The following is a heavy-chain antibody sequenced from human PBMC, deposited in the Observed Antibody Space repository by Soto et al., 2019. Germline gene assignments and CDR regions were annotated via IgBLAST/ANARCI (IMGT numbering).Heavy chain of an antibody. CDR2: ISAYNGNT. D-gene: IGHD3-16*01. CDR1: GYTFSSYA. Sequence: QVQLVQSGPEVKKPGASVKVSCKASGYTFSSYAIAWVRQAPGRGLEWMGWISAYNGNTNYAQNFQGRVTMTTDTSTSTAYMELRSLRSDDTAVYYCARQQRLSCDYSGYYWVYWGQGTLVTVSS. V-gene: IGHV1-18*01. J-gene: IGHJ4*02. CDR3: ARQQRLSCDYSGYYWVY.